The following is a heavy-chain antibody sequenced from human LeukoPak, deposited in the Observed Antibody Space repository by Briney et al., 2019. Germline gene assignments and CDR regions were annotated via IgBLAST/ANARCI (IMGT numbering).Heavy chain of an antibody. V-gene: IGHV1-18*01. Sequence: ASVKVSCKASGYTFTSYGISWVQQAPGQGLEWMGWISAYNGNTNYAQKLQGRVTMTTDTSTSTAYMELRSLRSDDTAVYYCARARDPTYYYDSSGYYYLDYWGQGTLVTVSS. CDR1: GYTFTSYG. CDR2: ISAYNGNT. D-gene: IGHD3-22*01. J-gene: IGHJ4*02. CDR3: ARARDPTYYYDSSGYYYLDY.